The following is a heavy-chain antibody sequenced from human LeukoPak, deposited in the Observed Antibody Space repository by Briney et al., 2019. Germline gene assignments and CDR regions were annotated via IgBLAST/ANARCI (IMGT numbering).Heavy chain of an antibody. V-gene: IGHV4-38-2*02. D-gene: IGHD1-1*01. Sequence: PSETLSLTCSVSGFSISGGYYWGWIRQPPGKGLGWLGSIYHSGNTDYNPSLKSRVTISVDTAKNKFFLRLGSVTAADTAVYYCARIVQITGTIPHWGQGTLVTVSS. CDR3: ARIVQITGTIPH. CDR2: IYHSGNT. J-gene: IGHJ4*02. CDR1: GFSISGGYY.